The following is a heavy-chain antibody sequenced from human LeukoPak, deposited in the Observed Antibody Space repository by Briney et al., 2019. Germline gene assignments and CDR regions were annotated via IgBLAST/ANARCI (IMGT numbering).Heavy chain of an antibody. J-gene: IGHJ5*02. Sequence: PGGSLRLSCAASGFTFSSYGMHWVRQAPGKGLEWVTFIRFDASNKYYADSVKGRFTISRDNSKNTLYLQMNSLRAEDTAMYYCSKDGGYSSSPNWFDPWGQGTLVTVSS. V-gene: IGHV3-30*02. CDR3: SKDGGYSSSPNWFDP. CDR1: GFTFSSYG. CDR2: IRFDASNK. D-gene: IGHD6-13*01.